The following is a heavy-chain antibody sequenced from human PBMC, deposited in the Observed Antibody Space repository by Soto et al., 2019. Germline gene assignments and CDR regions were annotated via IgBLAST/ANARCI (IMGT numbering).Heavy chain of an antibody. V-gene: IGHV3-7*01. CDR2: IKQDGSEK. J-gene: IGHJ6*02. D-gene: IGHD3-9*01. CDR3: ASFPLFDIWGMDV. Sequence: ESGGGLVQPGGSLRLSCAASGFTFSSYWMSWVRQAPGKGLEWVANIKQDGSEKYYVDSVKGRFTISRDNAKNSLYLQMKSLRAEDTAVYYCASFPLFDIWGMDVWGQGTTVTVSS. CDR1: GFTFSSYW.